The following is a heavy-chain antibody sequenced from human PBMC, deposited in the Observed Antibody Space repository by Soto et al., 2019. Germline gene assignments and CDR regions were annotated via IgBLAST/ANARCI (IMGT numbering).Heavy chain of an antibody. V-gene: IGHV4-34*01. D-gene: IGHD2-15*01. CDR2: INHSGST. CDR1: GVSFSGYY. CDR3: ARGHVVLGAFDI. J-gene: IGHJ3*02. Sequence: QVQLQQWGAGLLKPSETLSLTCAVYGVSFSGYYWSWIRQPPGKGLEWIGEINHSGSTNYNPSLKSRVTISVDTSKNQFSLKLSSVTAADTAVYYCARGHVVLGAFDIWGQGTMVTVSS.